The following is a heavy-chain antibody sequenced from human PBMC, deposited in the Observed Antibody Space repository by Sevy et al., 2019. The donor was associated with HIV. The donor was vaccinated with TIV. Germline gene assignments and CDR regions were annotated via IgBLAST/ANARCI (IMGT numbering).Heavy chain of an antibody. J-gene: IGHJ6*02. CDR2: ISSSSSTI. Sequence: GGSLRLSCAASVFTFSSYSMNWVRQAPGKGLEWVSYISSSSSTIYYADSVKGRFTISRDNAKNSLYLQMNSLRAEDTAVYYCARDPPGEYYYDSSGYYPSGMDVWGQGTTVTVSS. D-gene: IGHD3-22*01. V-gene: IGHV3-48*01. CDR1: VFTFSSYS. CDR3: ARDPPGEYYYDSSGYYPSGMDV.